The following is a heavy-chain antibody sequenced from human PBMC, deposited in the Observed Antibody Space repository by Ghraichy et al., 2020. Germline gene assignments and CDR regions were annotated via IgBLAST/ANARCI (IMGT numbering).Heavy chain of an antibody. CDR3: ARDVSNGGWFDP. D-gene: IGHD4-23*01. Sequence: GESLNISCAASGFTFSSYGMHWVRQAPGKGLEWVAVIWYDGSNKYYADSVKGRFTISRDNSKNTLYLQMNSLRAEDTAVYYCARDVSNGGWFDPWGQGTLVTVSS. CDR2: IWYDGSNK. V-gene: IGHV3-33*01. J-gene: IGHJ5*02. CDR1: GFTFSSYG.